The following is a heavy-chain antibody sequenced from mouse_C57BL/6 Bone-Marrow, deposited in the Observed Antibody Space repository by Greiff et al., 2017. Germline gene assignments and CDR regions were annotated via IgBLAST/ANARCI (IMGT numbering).Heavy chain of an antibody. J-gene: IGHJ1*03. V-gene: IGHV1-69*01. CDR2: IDPSDSYT. CDR1: GYTFTSYW. CDR3: ARPPSGNYGWYFDV. Sequence: QVQLQQPGAELVMPGASVKLSCKASGYTFTSYWMHWVKQRPGQGLEWIGEIDPSDSYTNYNQKFKGKSTLTVDKYSSTAYMQLIRLTSEDSAVYYCARPPSGNYGWYFDVWGTGTTVTVSS. D-gene: IGHD2-1*01.